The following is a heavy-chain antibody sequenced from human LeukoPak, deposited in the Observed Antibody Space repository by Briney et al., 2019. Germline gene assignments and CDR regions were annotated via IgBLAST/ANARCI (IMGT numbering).Heavy chain of an antibody. J-gene: IGHJ4*02. CDR1: GDSISSSNCY. D-gene: IGHD3-22*01. V-gene: IGHV4-39*07. Sequence: SETLSLTCTVSGDSISSSNCYWAWIRQPPGKGLEWIASINYSGTTFYNPSLKSRVTISVDTSKNRFSLKLTSVTAADTAVYYCARGYYYDYSGPDFDYWGQGTLVTVSS. CDR3: ARGYYYDYSGPDFDY. CDR2: INYSGTT.